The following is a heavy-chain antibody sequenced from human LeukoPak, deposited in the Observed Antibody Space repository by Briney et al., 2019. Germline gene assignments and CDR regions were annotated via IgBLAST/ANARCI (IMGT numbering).Heavy chain of an antibody. D-gene: IGHD3-16*01. CDR2: ISGRGDNT. J-gene: IGHJ5*02. CDR1: GFTFSSYA. CDR3: AKDQGRGLRLNEAQFDP. Sequence: PGGSLRLSCAASGFTFSSYAMTWVRQAPGKGLEWVSVISGRGDNTYYADSVKGRFTISRDNSKNTLYLQMNRLRAEDTAVYYCAKDQGRGLRLNEAQFDPWGQGTLVTVSS. V-gene: IGHV3-23*01.